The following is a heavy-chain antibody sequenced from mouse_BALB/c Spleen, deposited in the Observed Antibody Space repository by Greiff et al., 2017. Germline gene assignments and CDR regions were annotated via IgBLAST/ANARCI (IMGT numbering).Heavy chain of an antibody. CDR3: ASGYYGSSPWFAY. D-gene: IGHD1-1*01. CDR2: IIPYNDGT. Sequence: EVQLQQSGPELVKPGASVKMSCKASGYTFTSYVMHWVKQKPGQGLEWIGYIIPYNDGTKYNEKFKGKATLTSDKSSSTAYMELSSLTSEDSAVYYCASGYYGSSPWFAYWGQGTLVTVSA. J-gene: IGHJ3*01. V-gene: IGHV1-14*01. CDR1: GYTFTSYV.